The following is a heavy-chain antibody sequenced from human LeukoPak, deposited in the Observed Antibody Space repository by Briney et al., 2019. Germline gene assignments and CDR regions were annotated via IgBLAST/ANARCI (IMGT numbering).Heavy chain of an antibody. V-gene: IGHV4-34*01. J-gene: IGHJ6*02. Sequence: SETLSLTCAVYGGSFSGYYWSWLRQPPGKGLEWIGEINHSGSTNYNPSLKSRVTISVDTSKNQFSLKLSSVTAAGTAVYYCARGTGGTALKNGMDVWGQGTTVTVSS. CDR1: GGSFSGYY. CDR2: INHSGST. CDR3: ARGTGGTALKNGMDV. D-gene: IGHD1-26*01.